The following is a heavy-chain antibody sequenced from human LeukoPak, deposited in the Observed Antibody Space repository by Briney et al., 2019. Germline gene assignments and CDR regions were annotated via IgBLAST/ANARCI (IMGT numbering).Heavy chain of an antibody. D-gene: IGHD4-23*01. Sequence: PGGSLRLSCAASGFTFSSYSMNWVRQAPGKGLEWVSSISSSSSYIYYADSVKGRFTISRDNAKNSLCLQMNSLRAEDTAVYYCARDASRYGGKSRFDYWGQGTLVTVSS. CDR1: GFTFSSYS. CDR3: ARDASRYGGKSRFDY. J-gene: IGHJ4*02. CDR2: ISSSSSYI. V-gene: IGHV3-21*01.